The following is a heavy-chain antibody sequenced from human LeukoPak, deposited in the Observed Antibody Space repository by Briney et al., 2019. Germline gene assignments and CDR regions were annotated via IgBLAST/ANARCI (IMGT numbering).Heavy chain of an antibody. V-gene: IGHV4-34*01. CDR2: INHSGST. J-gene: IGHJ5*02. Sequence: SETLSLTCAVYGGSFSGYYWSWIRQPPGKGLEWIGEINHSGSTNYNPSLKSRVTTSVDTSKNQFSLKLSSVTAADTAVYFCARRPLSGWSLNWFDPWGQGTLVTVSS. CDR1: GGSFSGYY. CDR3: ARRPLSGWSLNWFDP. D-gene: IGHD6-19*01.